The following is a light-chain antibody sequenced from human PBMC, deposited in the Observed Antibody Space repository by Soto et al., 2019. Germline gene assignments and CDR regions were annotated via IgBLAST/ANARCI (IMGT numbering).Light chain of an antibody. CDR3: QQYSNWPPIT. CDR2: GAS. CDR1: QSVSSN. Sequence: IVMTQSPATLSVSPGERATLSCRPSQSVSSNLAWYQQKPGQAPRLLIYGASTRATGIPARFSGSGSGTEFTLTISSLQSEDFAVYYCQQYSNWPPITFGQRTRLEI. V-gene: IGKV3D-15*01. J-gene: IGKJ5*01.